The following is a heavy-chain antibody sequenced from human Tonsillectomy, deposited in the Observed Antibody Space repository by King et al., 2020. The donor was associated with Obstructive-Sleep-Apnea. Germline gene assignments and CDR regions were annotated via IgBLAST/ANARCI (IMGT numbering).Heavy chain of an antibody. D-gene: IGHD3-10*01. J-gene: IGHJ4*02. CDR2: IWYDGNNI. V-gene: IGHV3-33*01. CDR1: GFTFSSYG. Sequence: VQLVQSGGGVVQPGRSLRLSCAASGFTFSSYGMHWVRQAPGKGLEWVAVIWYDGNNIYYADPVKGRVTISMDNSKNTRYLQMNSLRAEDTAVYYCARDGSGSCDYWGQGTLVTVSS. CDR3: ARDGSGSCDY.